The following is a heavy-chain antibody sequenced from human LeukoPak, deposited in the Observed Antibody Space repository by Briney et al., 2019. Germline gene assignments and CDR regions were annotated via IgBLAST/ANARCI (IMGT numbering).Heavy chain of an antibody. Sequence: SETLSLTCAVYGGSFSGYYWSWIRQPPGKGLEWIGEINHSGSTNYNPSLKSRVTISVDTSKNQFSLKLSSVTAAVTAVYYCARDSGRYYGSGSYRTRPRYNWFDPWGQGTLVTVSS. D-gene: IGHD3-10*01. CDR2: INHSGST. CDR3: ARDSGRYYGSGSYRTRPRYNWFDP. J-gene: IGHJ5*02. CDR1: GGSFSGYY. V-gene: IGHV4-34*01.